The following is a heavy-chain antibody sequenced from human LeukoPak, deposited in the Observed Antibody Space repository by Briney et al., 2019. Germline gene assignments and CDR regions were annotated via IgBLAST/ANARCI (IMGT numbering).Heavy chain of an antibody. J-gene: IGHJ4*02. CDR1: GFTFSTYA. Sequence: GGSLRLSCAASGFTFSTYAMSWVRQAPGKGLEWVSVISSSGVSTYYADSVKGRFTISRDNSKNTLFLQMNSLRAEDTAVYYCARGYCSSSSCREFDYWGQGTLVTVSS. V-gene: IGHV3-23*01. D-gene: IGHD2-2*01. CDR2: ISSSGVST. CDR3: ARGYCSSSSCREFDY.